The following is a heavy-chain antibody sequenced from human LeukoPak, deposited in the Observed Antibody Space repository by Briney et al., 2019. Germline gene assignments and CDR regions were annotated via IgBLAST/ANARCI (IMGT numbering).Heavy chain of an antibody. V-gene: IGHV4-39*01. J-gene: IGHJ4*02. Sequence: PSETLSLTCTVSGGSISSNTYYWGWIRQPPGKGLEWIGSIYYSGSTYYNPSLKSRVTISVDTSKNQFSLKLSSVTAADTAVYYCARHPDYGEPFDYWGQGTLVTVSS. CDR3: ARHPDYGEPFDY. CDR1: GGSISSNTYY. D-gene: IGHD4-17*01. CDR2: IYYSGST.